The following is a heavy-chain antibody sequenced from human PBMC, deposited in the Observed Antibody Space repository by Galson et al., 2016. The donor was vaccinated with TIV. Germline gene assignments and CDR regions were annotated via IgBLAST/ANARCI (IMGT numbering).Heavy chain of an antibody. J-gene: IGHJ6*03. Sequence: SLRLSCAASKFTFSSYAMYWARQAPGKGLEWVALISYEGSNKFYADSVQGRFTISRDNSKNTLYLQMNRLRGEDTAVYYCARVGRQWLAGDYYYMDVWGKGTTVTVSS. V-gene: IGHV3-30*04. CDR3: ARVGRQWLAGDYYYMDV. CDR2: ISYEGSNK. D-gene: IGHD6-19*01. CDR1: KFTFSSYA.